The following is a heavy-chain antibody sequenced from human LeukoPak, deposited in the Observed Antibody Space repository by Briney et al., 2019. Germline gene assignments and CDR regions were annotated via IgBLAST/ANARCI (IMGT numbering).Heavy chain of an antibody. CDR2: ISGSGGST. CDR3: AGLNSYYDFWSGHYRESYFDY. D-gene: IGHD3-3*01. J-gene: IGHJ4*02. V-gene: IGHV3-23*01. Sequence: PGGSLRLSCAASGFTFSSYAMSWVRQAPGKGLEWVSAISGSGGSTYYADSVKGRFTISRDNSKNTLYLQMNSLRAEDTAVYYCAGLNSYYDFWSGHYRESYFDYWGQGTLVTVSS. CDR1: GFTFSSYA.